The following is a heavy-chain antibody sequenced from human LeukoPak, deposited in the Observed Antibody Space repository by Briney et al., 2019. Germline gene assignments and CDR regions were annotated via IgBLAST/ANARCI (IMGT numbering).Heavy chain of an antibody. V-gene: IGHV3-30-3*01. CDR2: ISYDGSNK. J-gene: IGHJ4*02. Sequence: GGSLRLSCAVSGFTFNNYAMHWVRQAPGKGLEWVAVISYDGSNKYYADSVKGRFTISRDNSKNTLFLQMNSLRAEDTALYYCAKGKDDYGNYVSGRGYFDSWGQGTVVTVSS. CDR3: AKGKDDYGNYVSGRGYFDS. CDR1: GFTFNNYA. D-gene: IGHD4-11*01.